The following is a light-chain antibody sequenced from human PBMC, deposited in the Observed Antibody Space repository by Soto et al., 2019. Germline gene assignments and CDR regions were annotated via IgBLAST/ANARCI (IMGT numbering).Light chain of an antibody. J-gene: IGLJ1*01. V-gene: IGLV2-14*01. CDR2: DVS. CDR1: SSDVGYYNY. Sequence: QSALTQPASVSGSPGQSITISCTGTSSDVGYYNYVSWYQQHPGKAPKLMIYDVSNRPSGVSNRFSGSKSGNTASLTISGLQAEDEADYYCSSYTTSSTPVFGTGTKVTVL. CDR3: SSYTTSSTPV.